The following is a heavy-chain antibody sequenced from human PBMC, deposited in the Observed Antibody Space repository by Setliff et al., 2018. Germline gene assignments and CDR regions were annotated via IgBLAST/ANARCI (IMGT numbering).Heavy chain of an antibody. D-gene: IGHD2-15*01. J-gene: IGHJ6*03. CDR1: GYTFTLYY. V-gene: IGHV1-2*06. Sequence: GASVKVSCKASGYTFTLYYLHWVRQAPGHGLERMGRINANSGGTNYAQKFQGRVTMTRDTSISTAYMELRRLKSDDTAVYYCARGEHIVSGDFYHYIDVWGKGTTVTVSS. CDR3: ARGEHIVSGDFYHYIDV. CDR2: INANSGGT.